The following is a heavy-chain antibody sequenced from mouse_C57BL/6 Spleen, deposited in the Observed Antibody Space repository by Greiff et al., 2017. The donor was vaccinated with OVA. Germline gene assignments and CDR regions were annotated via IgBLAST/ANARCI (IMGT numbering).Heavy chain of an antibody. CDR2: IYPGDGDT. Sequence: VQLQQSGAELVKPGASVKISCKASGYAFSSYWMNWVKQRPGKGLEWIGKIYPGDGDTNYNGKFKGKATLTADKSSSIAYMQLSSLTSEDSAVYFCARSGYDAWFAYWGQGTLVTVSA. J-gene: IGHJ3*01. D-gene: IGHD2-2*01. V-gene: IGHV1-80*01. CDR3: ARSGYDAWFAY. CDR1: GYAFSSYW.